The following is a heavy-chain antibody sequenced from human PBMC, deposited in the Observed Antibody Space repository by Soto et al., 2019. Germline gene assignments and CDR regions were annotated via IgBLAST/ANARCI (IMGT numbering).Heavy chain of an antibody. V-gene: IGHV3-9*01. D-gene: IGHD2-15*01. CDR3: ANAEVVVAATTSFDY. Sequence: EVQLVESGGGLVQPGRSLRLSCAASGFTFDDYAMHWVRQAPGKGLEWVSGISWNSGSIGYADSVKGRFTISRDNAKNSLYLQMNSLRAEDTALYYCANAEVVVAATTSFDYWGQGTLVTVSS. CDR2: ISWNSGSI. J-gene: IGHJ4*02. CDR1: GFTFDDYA.